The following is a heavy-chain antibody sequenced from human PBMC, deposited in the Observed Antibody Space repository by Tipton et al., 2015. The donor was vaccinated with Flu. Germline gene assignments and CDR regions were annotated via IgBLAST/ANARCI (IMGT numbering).Heavy chain of an antibody. J-gene: IGHJ4*02. CDR3: AKDRDFWSGYYSASFDY. CDR1: GFTFSSYA. V-gene: IGHV3-23*01. CDR2: ISGSGGST. D-gene: IGHD3-3*01. Sequence: SLRLSCAASGFTFSSYAMSWVRQAPGKGLEWVSAISGSGGSTYYADSVKGRFTISRDNSKNTLYLQMNSLRAEDTAVYYCAKDRDFWSGYYSASFDYWGQGTLVTVSS.